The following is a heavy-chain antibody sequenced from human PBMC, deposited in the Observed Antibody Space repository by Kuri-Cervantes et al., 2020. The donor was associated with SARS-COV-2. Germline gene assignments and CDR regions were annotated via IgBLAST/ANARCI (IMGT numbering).Heavy chain of an antibody. V-gene: IGHV3-30*18. CDR1: GFIFSRYG. J-gene: IGHJ4*02. CDR3: AKEGSSGWYGGD. Sequence: GGSLRLSCEASGFIFSRYGMHWVRQAPGKGLEWVAAIGYDGSRKHYSDPLKGRFTIPRDNSQNTVYLQMSTLRDDDTAVYYCAKEGSSGWYGGDWGQGALVTVSS. D-gene: IGHD6-13*01. CDR2: IGYDGSRK.